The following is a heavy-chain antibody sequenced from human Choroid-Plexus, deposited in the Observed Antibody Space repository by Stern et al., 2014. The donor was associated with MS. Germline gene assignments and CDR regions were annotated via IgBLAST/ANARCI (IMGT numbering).Heavy chain of an antibody. Sequence: QMQLVQSGAEVKKPGASVKVSCKTSGYIFTGYYIHWVRQAPGKGLEWMEWIHPNTGGTKYAQKFQGRVTMSRDTSISTAYVELSSLTSDDTAVYYCARDQRGITIFGVVTDYYYLGMDVWGQGTTVTVSS. CDR2: IHPNTGGT. D-gene: IGHD3-3*01. CDR1: GYIFTGYY. V-gene: IGHV1-2*02. J-gene: IGHJ6*02. CDR3: ARDQRGITIFGVVTDYYYLGMDV.